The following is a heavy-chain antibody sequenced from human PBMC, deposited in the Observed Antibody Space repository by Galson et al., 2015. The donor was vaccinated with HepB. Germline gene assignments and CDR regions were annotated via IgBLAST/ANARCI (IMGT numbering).Heavy chain of an antibody. CDR2: IIPLFGTA. CDR3: ARDLPSSGRIAVAGYYYYYYGMDV. V-gene: IGHV1-69*13. Sequence: SVKVSCKASGGTFSNYAISWVRQAPGQGLEWMGGIIPLFGTANYAQKFQGRVTITADESTSTAYMELSSLRSEDTAVYYCARDLPSSGRIAVAGYYYYYYGMDVWGQGTTVTVSS. D-gene: IGHD6-19*01. J-gene: IGHJ6*02. CDR1: GGTFSNYA.